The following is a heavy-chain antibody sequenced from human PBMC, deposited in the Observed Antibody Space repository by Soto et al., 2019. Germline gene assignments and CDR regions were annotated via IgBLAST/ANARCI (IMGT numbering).Heavy chain of an antibody. CDR1: GFTLSSYS. V-gene: IGHV3-23*01. CDR2: ITGGGDTT. CDR3: AKGAVTTSILDS. J-gene: IGHJ5*01. D-gene: IGHD4-17*01. Sequence: GGSLRLSCAASGFTLSSYSMYWIRQAPGKGLEWVSGITGGGDTTYYADSVRGRFTISRDSSRSTIYLQMTSLTAGDTAVYYCAKGAVTTSILDSWGQGTQVTVSS.